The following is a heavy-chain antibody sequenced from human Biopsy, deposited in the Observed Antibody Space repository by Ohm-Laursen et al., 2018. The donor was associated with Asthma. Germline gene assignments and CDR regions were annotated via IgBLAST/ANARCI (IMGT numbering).Heavy chain of an antibody. CDR2: ISKDASTQ. CDR3: VRDGTDDAFDI. Sequence: SLRLSCAASGFSFSNFAIHWVRQAPGKGLEWVGVISKDASTQDYAGSVKGRFTMARDNSKNTLDLQMNSLREEDTAVHYCVRDGTDDAFDIWGQGTVVSVSS. CDR1: GFSFSNFA. J-gene: IGHJ3*02. D-gene: IGHD1-1*01. V-gene: IGHV3-30*01.